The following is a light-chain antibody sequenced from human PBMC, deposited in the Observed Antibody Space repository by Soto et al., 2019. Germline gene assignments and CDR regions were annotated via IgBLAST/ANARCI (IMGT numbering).Light chain of an antibody. CDR3: CSYAGTV. CDR1: SSDVGGYNY. V-gene: IGLV2-11*01. CDR2: DVS. Sequence: QSALTQPRSVSGSPGQSVTISCTGTSSDVGGYNYVSWYQQHPGKAPKLMIYDVSKRPSGVPDRFSGSKSGNTASLTISGLQAEDEADYYCCSYAGTVFGGGTHLTVL. J-gene: IGLJ2*01.